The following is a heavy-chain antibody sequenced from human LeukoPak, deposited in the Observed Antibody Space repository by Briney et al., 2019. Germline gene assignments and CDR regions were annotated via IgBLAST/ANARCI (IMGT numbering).Heavy chain of an antibody. CDR1: GFTLGDYT. D-gene: IGHD4-17*01. CDR3: ARNLNDYGDRIWDY. V-gene: IGHV3-23*01. J-gene: IGHJ4*02. Sequence: PGGSLRLSCTASGFTLGDYTVSWVRQAPGKGLEWVSAISGSGGSTYYADSVKGRFTISRDNSKNTLYLQMNSLRAEDTAVYYCARNLNDYGDRIWDYWGQGTLVTVSS. CDR2: ISGSGGST.